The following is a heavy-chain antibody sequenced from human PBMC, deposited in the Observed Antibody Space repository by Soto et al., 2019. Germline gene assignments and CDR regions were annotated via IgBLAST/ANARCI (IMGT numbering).Heavy chain of an antibody. D-gene: IGHD2-21*02. CDR1: GDSISSRSYY. J-gene: IGHJ4*02. Sequence: NPSEALSLTWTATGDSISSRSYYWGWIRQPPGKGLEWIGSIYYSGSTYSNPSLRSRVSMSIDTSKDQFSLKLKSVTAADTALYFCARQRTSVVTQAYFDVWRPGSLVTVSS. V-gene: IGHV4-39*01. CDR3: ARQRTSVVTQAYFDV. CDR2: IYYSGST.